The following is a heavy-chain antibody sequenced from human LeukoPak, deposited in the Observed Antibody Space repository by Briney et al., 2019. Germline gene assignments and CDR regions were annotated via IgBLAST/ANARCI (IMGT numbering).Heavy chain of an antibody. CDR1: GFTFSTYV. CDR2: ITYDGNSM. Sequence: GGSLRLSCAGSGFTFSTYVIHWVRQTPGKGLEWASLITYDGNSMYYADSVKGRFTISRDNSKNTVYLQMDSLRPEDTAVYYCARIIISTKYYSCLDVWGQGTTVTVSS. CDR3: ARIIISTKYYSCLDV. D-gene: IGHD3-3*02. J-gene: IGHJ6*02. V-gene: IGHV3-30*03.